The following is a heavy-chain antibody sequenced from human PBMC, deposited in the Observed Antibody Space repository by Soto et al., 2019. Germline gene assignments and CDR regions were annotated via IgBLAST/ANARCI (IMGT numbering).Heavy chain of an antibody. CDR2: IKQDGGEK. Sequence: EVHLVESGGGLVQPGGSLRLSCAASGFTFSNYWMSWVRQAPGRGLEWVASIKQDGGEKYYMDSVKGRFTISKDNANNSLYLHLNSLRAGDTAVYYCARDSHAHFDYWGQGTLVAVSS. J-gene: IGHJ4*02. CDR3: ARDSHAHFDY. V-gene: IGHV3-7*01. CDR1: GFTFSNYW.